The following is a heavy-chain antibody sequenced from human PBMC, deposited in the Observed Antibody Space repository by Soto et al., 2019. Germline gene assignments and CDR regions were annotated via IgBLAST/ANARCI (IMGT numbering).Heavy chain of an antibody. D-gene: IGHD1-7*01. Sequence: GESLKISCKGSGYSFTSYWIGWVRQMPGKGLEWMGIIYPGDSDTRYSPSFQGQVTISADKSISTAYLQWSSLKASDTAMYHCARLDGLAGTTVVRWFDPWGQGTLVTVSS. CDR3: ARLDGLAGTTVVRWFDP. V-gene: IGHV5-51*01. CDR2: IYPGDSDT. CDR1: GYSFTSYW. J-gene: IGHJ5*02.